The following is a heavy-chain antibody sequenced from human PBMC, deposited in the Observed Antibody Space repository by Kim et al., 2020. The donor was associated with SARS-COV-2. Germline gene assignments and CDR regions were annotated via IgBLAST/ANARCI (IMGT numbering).Heavy chain of an antibody. J-gene: IGHJ3*02. CDR3: ARGDYGDYAAAFDI. D-gene: IGHD4-17*01. V-gene: IGHV3-33*01. Sequence: GGSLRLSCAASGFTFTTYGMHWVRQAPGKGLEWVAVIRYDGGNKNYADSVKGRFSISRENSENTVYLQMNSLRAEDTAMYYCARGDYGDYAAAFDIWGQGTMVTVSS. CDR2: IRYDGGNK. CDR1: GFTFTTYG.